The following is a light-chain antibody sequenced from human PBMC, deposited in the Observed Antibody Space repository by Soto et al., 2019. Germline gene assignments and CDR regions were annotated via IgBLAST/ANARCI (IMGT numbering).Light chain of an antibody. V-gene: IGKV3-11*01. CDR3: QQCNKWPLT. CDR1: QRISTN. Sequence: SAPTRSVSPGEAATLSCRASQRISTNLAWYQQKPGQAPRLLIYDASNRATGIPARFSGSGSGTDFILTISSLEPEDFAVYYCQQCNKWPLTVGGGTKVDIK. CDR2: DAS. J-gene: IGKJ4*01.